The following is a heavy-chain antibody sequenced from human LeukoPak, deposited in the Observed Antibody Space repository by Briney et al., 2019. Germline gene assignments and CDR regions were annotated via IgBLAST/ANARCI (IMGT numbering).Heavy chain of an antibody. CDR2: IYSGGST. CDR3: ARGPRDGYNSYYFDY. V-gene: IGHV3-66*01. CDR1: GFTVSSNY. J-gene: IGHJ4*02. D-gene: IGHD5-24*01. Sequence: GGSLRLSCAASGFTVSSNYMSWVRQAPGKGLEWVSVIYSGGSTYYADSVKGRFTISRDNSKNTLRLQMNSLRAEDTAVYYCARGPRDGYNSYYFDYWGQGTLVTVSS.